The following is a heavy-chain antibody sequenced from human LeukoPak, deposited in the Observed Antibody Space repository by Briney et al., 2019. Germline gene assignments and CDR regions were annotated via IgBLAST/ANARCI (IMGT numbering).Heavy chain of an antibody. CDR2: IHCTGST. CDR1: GGSISSHY. CDR3: AREGYCSGGSCYSLYFDY. V-gene: IGHV4-59*11. D-gene: IGHD2-15*01. Sequence: SETLSLTCTVSGGSISSHYWNWIRQPPGKGLEWIGYIHCTGSTNYNPSLKSRVTISVDTSKNQFSLKLSSVTAADAAVYYCAREGYCSGGSCYSLYFDYWGQGTLVTVSS. J-gene: IGHJ4*02.